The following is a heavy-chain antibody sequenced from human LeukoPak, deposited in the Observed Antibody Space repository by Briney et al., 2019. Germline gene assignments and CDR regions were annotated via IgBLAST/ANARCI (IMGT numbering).Heavy chain of an antibody. CDR2: MNPNSGST. Sequence: ASVKVSCKASGYSFISYDINWVRQATGQGLEWLGWMNPNSGSTGYAQKFQGRVSMTRDTSISTAYMELSSLGSDDTAVYYCARNLARTGDFDYWGQGTLLTVPS. V-gene: IGHV1-8*01. D-gene: IGHD5-12*01. CDR1: GYSFISYD. CDR3: ARNLARTGDFDY. J-gene: IGHJ4*02.